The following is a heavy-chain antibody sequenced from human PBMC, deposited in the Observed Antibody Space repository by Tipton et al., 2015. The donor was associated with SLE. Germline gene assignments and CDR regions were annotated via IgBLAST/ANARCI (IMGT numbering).Heavy chain of an antibody. CDR1: GGSIRSSNW. J-gene: IGHJ4*02. CDR3: ARRLYYYDSVGSTLEFDS. Sequence: TLSLTCAVSGGSIRSSNWWSWVRQPPGKGLEWIGEIDHSGSTNSNPSLKSRVTISVDKSKNQFSLKLRSVTVADTAVYYCARRLYYYDSVGSTLEFDSWGQGTLVTVSS. V-gene: IGHV4-4*02. CDR2: IDHSGST. D-gene: IGHD3-22*01.